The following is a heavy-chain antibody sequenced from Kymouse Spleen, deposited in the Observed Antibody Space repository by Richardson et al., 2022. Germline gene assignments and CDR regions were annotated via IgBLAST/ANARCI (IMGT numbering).Heavy chain of an antibody. CDR2: IYYSGST. D-gene: IGHD5-18,IGHD5-18*01. CDR3: ARNTAMEFDP. CDR1: GGSISSYY. Sequence: QVQLQESGPGLVKPSETLSLTCTVSGGSISSYYWSWIRQPPGKGLEWIGYIYYSGSTNYNPSLKSRVTISVDTSKNQFSLKLSSVTAADTAVYYCARNTAMEFDPWGQGTLVTVSS. V-gene: IGHV4-59*01. J-gene: IGHJ5*02.